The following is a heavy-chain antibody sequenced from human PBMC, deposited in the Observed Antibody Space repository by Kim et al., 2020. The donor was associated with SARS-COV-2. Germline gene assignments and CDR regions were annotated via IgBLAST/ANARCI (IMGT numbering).Heavy chain of an antibody. CDR1: GFTLSRHD. J-gene: IGHJ4*02. V-gene: IGHV3-13*01. D-gene: IGHD1-1*01. Sequence: GGSLRLSCAASGFTLSRHDMHWVRQAAGKGLEWVSAIAIAGDTFYAGSVKGRFTISREVAKNSLYLQMNNLRAGDTAVYYCARGGEGNNWFIFDFWGQGTLVTVSS. CDR3: ARGGEGNNWFIFDF. CDR2: IAIAGDT.